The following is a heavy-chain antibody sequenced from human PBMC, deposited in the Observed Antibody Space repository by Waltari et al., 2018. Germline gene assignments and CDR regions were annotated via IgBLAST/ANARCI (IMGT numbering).Heavy chain of an antibody. V-gene: IGHV3-21*01. D-gene: IGHD3-22*01. CDR1: GFTFSSYS. Sequence: EVQLVESGGGLVKPGGSLRLSCAASGFTFSSYSMNWVRQAPGKGLEWVSSISSSSSYRYYADSVKGRFTISRDNAKNSLYLQMNSLRAEDTAVYYCARARYYDSSGYYYFDYWGQGTLVTVSS. CDR2: ISSSSSYR. J-gene: IGHJ4*02. CDR3: ARARYYDSSGYYYFDY.